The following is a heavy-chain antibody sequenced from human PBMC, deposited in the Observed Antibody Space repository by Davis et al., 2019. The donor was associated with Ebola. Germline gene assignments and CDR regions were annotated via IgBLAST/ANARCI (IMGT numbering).Heavy chain of an antibody. Sequence: GESLKISCAASGFTFSSYNMNWVRQAPGKGLEWVSYISSSSSTIHYADSVRGRFTISRDNAKSSLYLQMNSLRDEDTAVYYCAKKSGYYGSGSQYYFDYWGQGTLVTVSS. CDR1: GFTFSSYN. CDR2: ISSSSSTI. J-gene: IGHJ4*02. CDR3: AKKSGYYGSGSQYYFDY. D-gene: IGHD3-10*01. V-gene: IGHV3-48*02.